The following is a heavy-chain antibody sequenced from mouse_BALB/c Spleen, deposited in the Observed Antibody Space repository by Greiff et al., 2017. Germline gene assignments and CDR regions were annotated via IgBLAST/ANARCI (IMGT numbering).Heavy chain of an antibody. CDR1: GYTFTSYV. Sequence: EVQLQQSGPELVKPGASVKMSCKASGYTFTSYVMHWVKQKPGQGLEWIGYINPYNDGTKYNEKFKGKATLTSDKSSSTAYMELSSLTSEDSAVYYCARWKLYDYDPYWGQGTLVTVSA. V-gene: IGHV1-14*01. CDR2: INPYNDGT. CDR3: ARWKLYDYDPY. D-gene: IGHD2-4*01. J-gene: IGHJ3*01.